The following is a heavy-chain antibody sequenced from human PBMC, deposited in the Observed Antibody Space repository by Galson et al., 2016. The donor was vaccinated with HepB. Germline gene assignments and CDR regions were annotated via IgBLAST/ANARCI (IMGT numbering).Heavy chain of an antibody. V-gene: IGHV4-4*02. D-gene: IGHD5-12*01. CDR2: IFHSGRV. CDR3: ARQYRGGPSDF. Sequence: ETLSLTCAVSGGSISSSDWWTWVRQPPGQELEWIGQIFHSGRVNYNPSLASRVTILVDTSNNQFSLRLTSVTAADTALYYCARQYRGGPSDFWGQGTLVTVSS. CDR1: GGSISSSDW. J-gene: IGHJ4*02.